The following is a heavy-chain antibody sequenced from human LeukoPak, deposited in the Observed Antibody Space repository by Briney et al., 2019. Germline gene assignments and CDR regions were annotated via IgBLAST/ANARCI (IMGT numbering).Heavy chain of an antibody. CDR2: ISYDGGAK. CDR3: ARGSQNAFDI. V-gene: IGHV3-30*03. J-gene: IGHJ3*02. CDR1: GFTFSSYG. Sequence: PGRSLRLSCATSGFTFSSYGMLWVRQAPGKGLEWVTVISYDGGAKYYADSVTGRFTISRDNAKNSLYLQMNSLRAEDTAVYYCARGSQNAFDIWGQGTMVTVSS.